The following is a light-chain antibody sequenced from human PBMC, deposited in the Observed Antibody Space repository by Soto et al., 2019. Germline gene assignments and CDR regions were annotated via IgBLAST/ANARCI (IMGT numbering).Light chain of an antibody. CDR3: QQFYSDPFT. CDR1: QSVLYSSNNKNY. Sequence: DIVMTQSPDSLTVSLGERATINCKSSQSVLYSSNNKNYLAWYQQKPGQPPKLLIYWASTRESGVPDRFSGSGCGTDFTLAISNLQAEDVAVYYCQQFYSDPFTFGPGTKVDIK. CDR2: WAS. J-gene: IGKJ3*01. V-gene: IGKV4-1*01.